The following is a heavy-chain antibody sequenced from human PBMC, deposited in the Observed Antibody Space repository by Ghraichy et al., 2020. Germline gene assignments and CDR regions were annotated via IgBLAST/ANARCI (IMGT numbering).Heavy chain of an antibody. Sequence: GGSLRLSCAASGFTFSSYSMNWVRQAPGKGLKWVSYISSGGSFIYYADSVKGRFTVSRDNAKNSLNLQMNSLRAEDTAVYYCARDPGAYSSSSRYFDLWGRGTLVTVSS. V-gene: IGHV3-21*01. CDR1: GFTFSSYS. CDR2: ISSGGSFI. J-gene: IGHJ2*01. CDR3: ARDPGAYSSSSRYFDL. D-gene: IGHD6-6*01.